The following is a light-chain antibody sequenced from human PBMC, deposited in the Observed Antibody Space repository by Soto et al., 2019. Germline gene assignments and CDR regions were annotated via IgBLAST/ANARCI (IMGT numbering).Light chain of an antibody. Sequence: VLTQPASVSGSPGQSITISCTGTSGDVGGFNYASWYQQHPGKAPKLMIYEVSNRPSGVSNRFSGSKSGNTASLTISGLQAEDEADYYCSSYTSSSSIYVFGTGTKVTVL. CDR2: EVS. CDR3: SSYTSSSSIYV. J-gene: IGLJ1*01. V-gene: IGLV2-14*03. CDR1: SGDVGGFNY.